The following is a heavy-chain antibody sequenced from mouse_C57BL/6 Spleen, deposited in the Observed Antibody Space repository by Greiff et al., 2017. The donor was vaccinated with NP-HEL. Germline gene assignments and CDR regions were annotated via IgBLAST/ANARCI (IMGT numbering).Heavy chain of an antibody. D-gene: IGHD3-3*01. V-gene: IGHV1-69*01. CDR2: IVPSDSYT. Sequence: QVQLQQPGAELVMPGASVKLSCKASGYTFTSYWMHWVKQRPGHGLEWIGEIVPSDSYTNYNQKFKGKSTLTGDKSSSTAYMQLSSLTSEDSAVYYCARGRGPLDYWGQGTTLTVSS. CDR1: GYTFTSYW. CDR3: ARGRGPLDY. J-gene: IGHJ2*01.